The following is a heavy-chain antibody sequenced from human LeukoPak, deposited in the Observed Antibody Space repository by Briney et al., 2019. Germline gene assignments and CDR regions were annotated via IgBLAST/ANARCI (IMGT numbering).Heavy chain of an antibody. CDR2: ISSSSSYI. V-gene: IGHV3-21*01. D-gene: IGHD3-10*01. CDR3: ARDRQTYYHDY. CDR1: GFTFSSYS. J-gene: IGHJ4*02. Sequence: GGSLRLSCAASGFTFSSYSMNWVRQAPGKGLEWVSSISSSSSYIYYADSVKGRFTISRDNAKNSLYLQMNSLRAEDTAVYYCARDRQTYYHDYWGQGTLGTVSS.